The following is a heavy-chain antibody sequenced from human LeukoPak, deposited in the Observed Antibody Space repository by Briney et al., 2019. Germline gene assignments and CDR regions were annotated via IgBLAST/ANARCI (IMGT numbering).Heavy chain of an antibody. CDR2: INAGNGDT. V-gene: IGHV1-3*01. CDR3: ARDSTLAWGDCWFDP. Sequence: ASVKVSCKASGYTFTSYSIHWLRQARGQRPEWMGWINAGNGDTKYSQKFQGRVTITRDTSASTAYMDLSSLRSEDTALYYCARDSTLAWGDCWFDPWGQGTLVTVSS. CDR1: GYTFTSYS. D-gene: IGHD3/OR15-3a*01. J-gene: IGHJ5*02.